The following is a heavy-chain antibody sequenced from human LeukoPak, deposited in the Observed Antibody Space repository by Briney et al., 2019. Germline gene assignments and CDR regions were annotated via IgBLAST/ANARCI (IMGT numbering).Heavy chain of an antibody. CDR2: IYSGGST. Sequence: GGSLRLSCAASGFTVSSNYMSWVRQAPGKGLEWVSVIYSGGSTYYADSVKGRFNISRDNSKNTLYLQMNSLRAEDTAVYYCAKDRGYSSSSHRGYYFDYWGQGTLVTVSS. J-gene: IGHJ4*02. V-gene: IGHV3-53*01. CDR1: GFTVSSNY. D-gene: IGHD6-6*01. CDR3: AKDRGYSSSSHRGYYFDY.